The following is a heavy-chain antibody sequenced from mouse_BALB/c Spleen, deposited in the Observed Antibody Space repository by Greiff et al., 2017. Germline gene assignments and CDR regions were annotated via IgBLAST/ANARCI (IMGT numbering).Heavy chain of an antibody. V-gene: IGHV1-14*01. Sequence: EVQLQQSGPELVKPGASVKMSCKASGYTFTSYVMHWVKQKPGQGLEWIGYINPYNDGTKYNEKFKGKATLTSDKSSSTTYMELSSLTSEDSAVYYCARSQDEYAMDYWGQGTSVTVSS. CDR3: ARSQDEYAMDY. CDR2: INPYNDGT. J-gene: IGHJ4*01. CDR1: GYTFTSYV.